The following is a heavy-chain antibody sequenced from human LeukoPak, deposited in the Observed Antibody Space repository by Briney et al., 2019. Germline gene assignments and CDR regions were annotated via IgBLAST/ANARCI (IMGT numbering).Heavy chain of an antibody. D-gene: IGHD6-13*01. CDR3: ARDGAFIAAAGRDTNTWFDP. V-gene: IGHV6-1*01. Sequence: SQTLSLTCAISGDSVSSNSAAWNWIRQSPSRGLEWLGRTYYRSKWYNDYAVSVKSRITINPGTSKNQFSLQLNSVTPEDTAVYYCARDGAFIAAAGRDTNTWFDPWGQGTLVTVSS. CDR1: GDSVSSNSAA. J-gene: IGHJ5*02. CDR2: TYYRSKWYN.